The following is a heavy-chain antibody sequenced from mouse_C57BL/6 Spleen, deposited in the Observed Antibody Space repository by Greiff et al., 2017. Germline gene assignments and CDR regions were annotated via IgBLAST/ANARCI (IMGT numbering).Heavy chain of an antibody. D-gene: IGHD1-1*02. CDR3: ARLNGYLDY. Sequence: VQGVESGAELVRPGTSVKMSCKASGYTFTNYWIGWAKQRPGHGLEWIGDIYPGGGYTNYNEKFKGKATLTAEKSSSTAYMQFSSLTSEDSAIYYCARLNGYLDYWGQGTTLTVSS. J-gene: IGHJ2*01. CDR2: IYPGGGYT. CDR1: GYTFTNYW. V-gene: IGHV1-63*01.